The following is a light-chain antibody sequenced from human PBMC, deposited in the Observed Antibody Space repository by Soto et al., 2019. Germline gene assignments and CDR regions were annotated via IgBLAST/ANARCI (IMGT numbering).Light chain of an antibody. CDR1: QSISSY. CDR2: ASS. V-gene: IGKV1-39*01. Sequence: DIQMTQSPSSLSTSVGDRVTITCRASQSISSYLNWYQQKPGKAPKLLIYASSSLQSGVPSRFSGSGSGTDFTLTISSLQPEDFATYYCQQSYLTPPTFGGGTKVEIK. J-gene: IGKJ4*01. CDR3: QQSYLTPPT.